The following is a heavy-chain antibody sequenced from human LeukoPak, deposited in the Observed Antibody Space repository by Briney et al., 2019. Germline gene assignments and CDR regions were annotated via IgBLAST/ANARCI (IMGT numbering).Heavy chain of an antibody. J-gene: IGHJ4*02. D-gene: IGHD5-12*01. CDR1: GYSISSGYY. CDR3: ARDYRGYDRRFDY. V-gene: IGHV4-38-2*02. CDR2: IYHSGST. Sequence: SETLSLTCTVSGYSISSGYYWGWIRQPPGKGLEWIGSIYHSGSTYYNPSLKSRVTISVDTSKNQFSLKLSSVTAADTAVYYCARDYRGYDRRFDYWGQGTLVTVSS.